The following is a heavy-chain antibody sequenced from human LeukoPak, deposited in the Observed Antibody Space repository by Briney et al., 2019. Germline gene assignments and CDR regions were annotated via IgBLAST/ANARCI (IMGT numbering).Heavy chain of an antibody. D-gene: IGHD4-17*01. Sequence: SETLSLTCTVSGGSISSYYWSWIRQPAGKGLEWIGRIYTSGSTNYNPSLKSRVTMSVDTSKNQFSLKLSSVTAADTAVYYCARDSSYGDDPSLDYWGQGTLVTVSS. CDR3: ARDSSYGDDPSLDY. CDR1: GGSISSYY. CDR2: IYTSGST. J-gene: IGHJ4*02. V-gene: IGHV4-4*07.